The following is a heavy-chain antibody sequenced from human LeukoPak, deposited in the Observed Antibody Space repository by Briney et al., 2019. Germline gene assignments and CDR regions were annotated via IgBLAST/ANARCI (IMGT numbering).Heavy chain of an antibody. Sequence: SETLSLTCTVSGGSISSHYWSWIRQPPGKGLERIGYIYYSGSTNYNPSLKSRVTISVDTSKNQFSLKLSSVTAADTAVYYCARADSGRSSSWYYYYMDVWGKGTTVTVSS. CDR1: GGSISSHY. CDR2: IYYSGST. CDR3: ARADSGRSSSWYYYYMDV. J-gene: IGHJ6*03. V-gene: IGHV4-59*11. D-gene: IGHD6-13*01.